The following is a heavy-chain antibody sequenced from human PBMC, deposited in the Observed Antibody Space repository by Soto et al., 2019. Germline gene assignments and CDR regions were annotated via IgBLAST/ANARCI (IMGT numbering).Heavy chain of an antibody. CDR2: IYPGDSDT. V-gene: IGHV5-51*01. CDR3: ARDGLSSSSSFDY. D-gene: IGHD6-6*01. CDR1: GYSFTDYW. Sequence: GESLKISCKASGYSFTDYWIDWVRQMPGKGLEWMGIIYPGDSDTKYSPSFQGQVTMSADKSISTAYLQWNSLKASDTAMYYCARDGLSSSSSFDYWGQGTLVTSPQ. J-gene: IGHJ4*02.